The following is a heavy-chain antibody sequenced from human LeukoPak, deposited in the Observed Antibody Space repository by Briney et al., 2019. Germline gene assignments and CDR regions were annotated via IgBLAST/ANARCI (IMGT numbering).Heavy chain of an antibody. CDR1: GFTFSSYS. CDR2: ISSSSSYI. V-gene: IGHV3-21*01. CDR3: ARESGYGDSDFWSGYSPLDY. D-gene: IGHD3-3*01. Sequence: PGRSLRLSCAASGFTFSSYSMNWVRQAPGKGLEWVSSISSSSSYIYYADSVKGRFTISRDNAKNSLYLQMNSLRAEDTAVYYCARESGYGDSDFWSGYSPLDYWGQGTLVTVSS. J-gene: IGHJ4*02.